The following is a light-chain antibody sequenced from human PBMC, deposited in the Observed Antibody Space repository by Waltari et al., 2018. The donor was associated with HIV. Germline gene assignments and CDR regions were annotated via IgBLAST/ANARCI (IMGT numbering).Light chain of an antibody. J-gene: IGKJ1*01. CDR2: HAS. CDR3: QVYGDSRT. V-gene: IGKV3-20*01. Sequence: EIVLTQSPGTLSLSPGERATLSCRASQSVSTNLAWYQQKPGQAPRLLIYHASSRVTGIPDRFSGSGSGTDFTLTIGRLDPEDFAVNYCQVYGDSRTFGQGTKVEIK. CDR1: QSVSTN.